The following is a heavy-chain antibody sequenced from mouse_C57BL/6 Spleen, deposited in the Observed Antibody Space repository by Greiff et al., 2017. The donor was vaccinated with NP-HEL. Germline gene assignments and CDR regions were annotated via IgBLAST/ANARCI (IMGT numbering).Heavy chain of an antibody. CDR3: ARWGDSPLDY. J-gene: IGHJ2*01. CDR2: INPNNGGT. D-gene: IGHD3-3*01. V-gene: IGHV1-26*01. Sequence: EVQLQQSGPELVKPGASVKISCKASGYTFTDYYMNWVKQSHGKSLEWIGDINPNNGGTSYNQKFKGKATLTVDKSSSTAYMELRSLTSEDSAVYYCARWGDSPLDYWGQGTTLTVSS. CDR1: GYTFTDYY.